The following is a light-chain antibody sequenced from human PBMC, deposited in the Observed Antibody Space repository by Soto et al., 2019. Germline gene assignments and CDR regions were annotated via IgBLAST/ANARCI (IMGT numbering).Light chain of an antibody. CDR2: AAS. V-gene: IGKV1-8*01. CDR3: QQYYSYPYT. J-gene: IGKJ2*01. Sequence: AIRMTQSPSSLSASTGDRVTITCSASQGISSYLAWYQQKPGKAPKLLIYAASTLQSGVPSRFSGSGSGTDFTLTISCLQSEDFAPYYCQQYYSYPYTFGQGTKLDIK. CDR1: QGISSY.